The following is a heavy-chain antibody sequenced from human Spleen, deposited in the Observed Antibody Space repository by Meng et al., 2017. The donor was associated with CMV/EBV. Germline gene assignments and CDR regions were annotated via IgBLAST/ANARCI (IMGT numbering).Heavy chain of an antibody. CDR1: GFTFSNYW. CDR2: ITSDGSSI. D-gene: IGHD2-2*01. CDR3: ARGPAGSRFRMDV. V-gene: IGHV3-74*01. Sequence: GGSLRLSCEASGFTFSNYWMHWDRQAPGKGLVWVSRITSDGSSISYGDFVKGRFTISREDARDSLYLQMNSVRVGDTAVYYCARGPAGSRFRMDVWGQGTTVTVSS. J-gene: IGHJ6*02.